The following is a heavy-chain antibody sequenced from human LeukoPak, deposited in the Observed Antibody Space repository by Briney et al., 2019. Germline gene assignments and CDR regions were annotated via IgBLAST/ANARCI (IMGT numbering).Heavy chain of an antibody. CDR2: ISSSGSTI. V-gene: IGHV3-48*03. CDR3: VRSLRGFDY. CDR1: GFTFSGYE. Sequence: GRSLRLSCAASGFTFSGYEMIWVRQAPGRGLEWISYISSSGSTIYYADSVKGRFTISRDNAQSSLYLQMNSLRAEDTAVYYCVRSLRGFDYWGQGTLVTVSS. J-gene: IGHJ4*02. D-gene: IGHD3-10*01.